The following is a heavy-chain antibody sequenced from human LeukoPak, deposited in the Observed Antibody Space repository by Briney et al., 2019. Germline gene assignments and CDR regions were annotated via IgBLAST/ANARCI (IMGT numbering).Heavy chain of an antibody. Sequence: GGSLRLSCAASGFTFSSYAMHWFRQAPGKGLEWVAVISYDGSNKYYADSVKGRFTISRDNSKNTLYLQMNSLRAEDTAVYYCARDKVVLRYFDWLLYDYYYYGMDVWGQGTTVAVSS. J-gene: IGHJ6*02. CDR3: ARDKVVLRYFDWLLYDYYYYGMDV. V-gene: IGHV3-30*04. D-gene: IGHD3-9*01. CDR1: GFTFSSYA. CDR2: ISYDGSNK.